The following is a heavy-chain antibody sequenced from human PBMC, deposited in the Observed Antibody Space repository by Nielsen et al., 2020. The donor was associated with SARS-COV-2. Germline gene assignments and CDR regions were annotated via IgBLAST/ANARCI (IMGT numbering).Heavy chain of an antibody. V-gene: IGHV4-34*01. CDR3: ARGLRGYSYPGSSEGTTWFDP. CDR1: GGSFSGYY. Sequence: SETLSLTCAVYGGSFSGYYWSWIRQPPGKGLEWIGEINHSGSTNYNPSLKSRVTISVDTSKNQFSLKLSSVTAADTAVYYCARGLRGYSYPGSSEGTTWFDPWGQGTLVTVSS. J-gene: IGHJ5*02. CDR2: INHSGST. D-gene: IGHD5-18*01.